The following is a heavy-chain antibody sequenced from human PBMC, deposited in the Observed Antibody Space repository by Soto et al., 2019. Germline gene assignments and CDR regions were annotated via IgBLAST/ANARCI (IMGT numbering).Heavy chain of an antibody. Sequence: SEPLSLTCTVSGGSISIYYWSWIRQPAGKGLEWIGRIYTSRSTNYNPSLKSRVTMSVDTSKNQFSLKLSSVTAADTAVYYCARETLPETYYYDSSGYTWFDPWGQGTLVTVS. J-gene: IGHJ5*02. V-gene: IGHV4-4*07. CDR2: IYTSRST. CDR3: ARETLPETYYYDSSGYTWFDP. CDR1: GGSISIYY. D-gene: IGHD3-22*01.